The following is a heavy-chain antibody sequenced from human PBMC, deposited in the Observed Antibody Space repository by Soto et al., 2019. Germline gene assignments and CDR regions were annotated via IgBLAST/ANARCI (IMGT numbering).Heavy chain of an antibody. CDR1: GFTFSSYA. D-gene: IGHD2-15*01. Sequence: QVQLVESGGGVVQPGRSLRLSCAASGFTFSSYAMHWVRQAPGKGLEWVAVISYDGSNKYYADSVKGRFTISRDNSKNTLYLQMNSLRAEDTAVYYCARARYGSGFRVLDYWGQGTLVTVSS. CDR3: ARARYGSGFRVLDY. CDR2: ISYDGSNK. V-gene: IGHV3-30-3*01. J-gene: IGHJ4*02.